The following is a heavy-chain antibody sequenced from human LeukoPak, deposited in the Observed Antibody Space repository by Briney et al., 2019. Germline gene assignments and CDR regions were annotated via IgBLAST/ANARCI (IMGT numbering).Heavy chain of an antibody. V-gene: IGHV3-23*01. CDR1: GITFSSYA. CDR2: ISASGGST. J-gene: IGHJ4*02. D-gene: IGHD3-3*01. Sequence: PGGSLRLSCAASGITFSSYAMSWVRQAPGKGLEWVSAISASGGSTYYADSVKGRFTISRDNAKNSLYLQMNSLRAEDTAIYYCARGRYDFWSGPRAYYFDYWGQGTLVTVSS. CDR3: ARGRYDFWSGPRAYYFDY.